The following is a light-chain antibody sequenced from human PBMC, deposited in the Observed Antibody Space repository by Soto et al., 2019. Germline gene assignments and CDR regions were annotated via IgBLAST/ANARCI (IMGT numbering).Light chain of an antibody. V-gene: IGKV1-33*01. Sequence: DIQVTQSTSSLSASIGDIVTITCHASQNITNNLSWYQQKPGKAPNLLIYHASKLAKGVTSRFSGSGSGTDFSFIITSLQREDLATYYCQQYYGLPPITFGQGTRLE. CDR3: QQYYGLPPIT. CDR2: HAS. J-gene: IGKJ5*01. CDR1: QNITNN.